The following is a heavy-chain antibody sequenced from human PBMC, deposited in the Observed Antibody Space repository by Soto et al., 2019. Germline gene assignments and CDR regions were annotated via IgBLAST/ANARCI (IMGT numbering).Heavy chain of an antibody. V-gene: IGHV1-18*01. CDR1: GFLIFDYG. D-gene: IGHD3-16*01. J-gene: IGHJ6*02. Sequence: SSKGDGFLIFDYGVAWVRQAPGQGLEWMGWISPYSGNTHYASKVQGRLTMTTDTSTSTAYMDLGSLTSDDTAVYYCAMVDNYVTPTPQDVWGQGTTVTSP. CDR2: ISPYSGNT. CDR3: AMVDNYVTPTPQDV.